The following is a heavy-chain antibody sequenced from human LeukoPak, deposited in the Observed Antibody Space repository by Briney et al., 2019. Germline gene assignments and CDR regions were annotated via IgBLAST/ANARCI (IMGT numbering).Heavy chain of an antibody. V-gene: IGHV1-2*02. J-gene: IGHJ4*02. D-gene: IGHD2-2*01. CDR3: ARSYCSSTSCYVAFDY. CDR1: GYTFTGHY. Sequence: TSVKVSCKASGYTFTGHYMLWVRQAPGQGLEWMGWINPNSGGTNYAQKFQGRVIMTRDTSISTAYMELSRLRSDDTAVYYCARSYCSSTSCYVAFDYWGQGTLVTVSS. CDR2: INPNSGGT.